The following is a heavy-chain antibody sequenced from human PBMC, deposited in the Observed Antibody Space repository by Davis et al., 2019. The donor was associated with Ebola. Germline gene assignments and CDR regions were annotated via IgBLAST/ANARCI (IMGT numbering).Heavy chain of an antibody. D-gene: IGHD1-26*01. V-gene: IGHV6-1*01. Sequence: PSETPSLTCAISGDSVSTSSAAWNWIRQSPSRGLEWLGRTYYSSKWNNDYAVFVKSRITIDPDTSKNQFSLQLNSVTPEDTAVYYCARFKWDLRALDIWGQGTMVTVSS. CDR2: TYYSSKWNN. CDR3: ARFKWDLRALDI. J-gene: IGHJ3*02. CDR1: GDSVSTSSAA.